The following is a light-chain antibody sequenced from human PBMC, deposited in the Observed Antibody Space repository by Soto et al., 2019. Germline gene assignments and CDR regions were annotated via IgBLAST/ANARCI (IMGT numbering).Light chain of an antibody. CDR3: AAWDDSLNGYV. Sequence: QSVLTQPPSASGTPVQRVTIACSGSSSNIGSYTVNWYQQLPGTAPKLLIYSNNKRPSGVPDRFSGSKSGTSASLAISGLQSEDEADYFCAAWDDSLNGYVFGVGTKVTVL. J-gene: IGLJ1*01. CDR1: SSNIGSYT. CDR2: SNN. V-gene: IGLV1-44*01.